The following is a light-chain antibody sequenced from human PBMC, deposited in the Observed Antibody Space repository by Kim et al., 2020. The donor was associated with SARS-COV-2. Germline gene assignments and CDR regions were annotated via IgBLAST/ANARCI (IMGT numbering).Light chain of an antibody. CDR1: SKDIGSYSL. Sequence: GQSITISCTGTSKDIGSYSLVSWYQQYPGEAPKLMIYEGSKRPSGVSPRFSGSKSGNTASLTISGLQAEDEAKYYCCSHAGGGTMVFGGGTQLTVL. V-gene: IGLV2-23*01. J-gene: IGLJ2*01. CDR3: CSHAGGGTMV. CDR2: EGS.